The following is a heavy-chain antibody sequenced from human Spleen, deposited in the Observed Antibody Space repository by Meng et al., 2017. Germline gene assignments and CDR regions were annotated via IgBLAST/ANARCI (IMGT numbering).Heavy chain of an antibody. D-gene: IGHD5/OR15-5a*01. Sequence: QVQLQGSGPGLVKPSPTLSLTCSVSGGSIRLSYWRWIRQPAGEGLEWIGRIYSSGSTNYNPSLKSRLTMSVDTSKNQFSMSLSSVTAADTAVYYCARSVNWFDPWGQGTLVTVSS. V-gene: IGHV4-4*07. CDR3: ARSVNWFDP. CDR1: GGSIRLSY. CDR2: IYSSGST. J-gene: IGHJ5*02.